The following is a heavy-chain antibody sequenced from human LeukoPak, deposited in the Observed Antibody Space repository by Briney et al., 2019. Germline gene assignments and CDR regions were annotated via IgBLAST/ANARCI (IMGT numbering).Heavy chain of an antibody. CDR1: GCSSSSGGYP. V-gene: IGHV4-30-2*01. CDR3: AEDGIRDAFDI. D-gene: IGHD2-21*01. J-gene: IGHJ3*02. Sequence: SQTLSLTCAVSGCSSSSGGYPWSRIRQPPGKGLEWIGYIYHSGSTYYNPSLKSRVTISVDRSKNQFSLKLSSVTAADTVFFFQAEDGIRDAFDIWGQGTMVTVSS. CDR2: IYHSGST.